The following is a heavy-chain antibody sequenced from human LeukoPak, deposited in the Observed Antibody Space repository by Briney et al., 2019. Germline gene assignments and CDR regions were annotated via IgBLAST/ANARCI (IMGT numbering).Heavy chain of an antibody. CDR2: INSDGSST. J-gene: IGHJ4*02. CDR1: GLTFSSSA. V-gene: IGHV3-74*01. CDR3: ARQYSYGYSGVDY. Sequence: GGSLRLSCTASGLTFSSSAMSWVRQAPGKGLVWVSRINSDGSSTSYADSVKGRFTISRDNAKNTLYLQMNSLRAEDTAVYYCARQYSYGYSGVDYWGQGTLVTVSS. D-gene: IGHD5-18*01.